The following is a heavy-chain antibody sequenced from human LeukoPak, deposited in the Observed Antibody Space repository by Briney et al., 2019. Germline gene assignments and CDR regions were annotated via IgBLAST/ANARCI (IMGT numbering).Heavy chain of an antibody. CDR3: AALLVRGVTTHDY. V-gene: IGHV1-18*01. J-gene: IGHJ4*02. D-gene: IGHD3-10*01. Sequence: ASVKVSCKASGYTFTSYGISWVRQAPGQGLEWMGWISAYNDNTNYAQKLQGRVTMTTDTSTSTAYMELRSLASDDTAVYYCAALLVRGVTTHDYWGQGTLVTVSS. CDR1: GYTFTSYG. CDR2: ISAYNDNT.